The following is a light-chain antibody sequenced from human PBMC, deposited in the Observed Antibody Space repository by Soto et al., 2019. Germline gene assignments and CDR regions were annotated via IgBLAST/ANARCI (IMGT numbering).Light chain of an antibody. CDR2: DVS. J-gene: IGLJ2*01. V-gene: IGLV2-14*03. CDR3: ASYTSISTLV. Sequence: QSVLTQPASVSGSPGQSITISCTGTSSDVGGYNYVSWYQHHPGKAPKLMIYDVSNRPSGVSNRFSGSKFGNTASLTISGLQAEDEADYYCASYTSISTLVFGGGTKVTVL. CDR1: SSDVGGYNY.